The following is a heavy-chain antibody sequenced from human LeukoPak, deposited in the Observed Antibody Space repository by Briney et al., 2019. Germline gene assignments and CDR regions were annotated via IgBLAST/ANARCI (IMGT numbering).Heavy chain of an antibody. Sequence: ASVKVSCKASGYTFTSYGISWVRQPQRQGHERKGRSRAYNGKTNYSHKLHSRLTITTDNSTSTAYTELRSLRTADAAVEYCSRRAAAASYYFDYWGQGTLVTVSS. D-gene: IGHD6-13*01. CDR2: SRAYNGKT. J-gene: IGHJ4*02. CDR1: GYTFTSYG. CDR3: SRRAAAASYYFDY. V-gene: IGHV1-18*01.